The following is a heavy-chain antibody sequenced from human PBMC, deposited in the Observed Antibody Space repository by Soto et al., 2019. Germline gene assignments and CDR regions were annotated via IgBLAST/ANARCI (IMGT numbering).Heavy chain of an antibody. V-gene: IGHV4-59*01. CDR1: GGSISSYY. CDR3: ARDTPYYDFWRYPSNWFDP. CDR2: IYYSGST. J-gene: IGHJ5*02. Sequence: SETLSLTCTVSGGSISSYYWSWIRQPPGKGLEWIGYIYYSGSTNYNPSLKSRVTISVDTSKNQFSLKLSSVTAADTAVYYCARDTPYYDFWRYPSNWFDPWGQGTLVTVSS. D-gene: IGHD3-3*01.